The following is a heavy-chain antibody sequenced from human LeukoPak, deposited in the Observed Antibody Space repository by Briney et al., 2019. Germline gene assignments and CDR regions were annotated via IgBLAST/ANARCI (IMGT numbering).Heavy chain of an antibody. V-gene: IGHV4-34*01. CDR1: GGSFSGYY. D-gene: IGHD1-1*01. CDR2: INHSGST. Sequence: SETLTLTCAVYGGSFSGYYWSWIRQPPGKGLEWIGEINHSGSTNYNPSLKSRVTISVDTSKNQFSLKLSSVTAADTAVYYCAREGQQLKHFDYWGQGTLVTVSS. CDR3: AREGQQLKHFDY. J-gene: IGHJ4*02.